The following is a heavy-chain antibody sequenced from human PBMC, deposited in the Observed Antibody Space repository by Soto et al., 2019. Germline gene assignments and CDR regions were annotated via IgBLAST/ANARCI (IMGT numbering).Heavy chain of an antibody. CDR2: INPNSGGT. CDR3: ARGPFKDSSSWSRQNFDY. CDR1: GYTFTGYY. V-gene: IGHV1-2*04. Sequence: ASVKVSCKASGYTFTGYYMHWVRQAPGQGLEWMGWINPNSGGTNYAQKFQGWVTMTRDTSISTAYMELSRLGSDDTAVYYCARGPFKDSSSWSRQNFDYWGQGTLVTVSS. J-gene: IGHJ4*02. D-gene: IGHD6-13*01.